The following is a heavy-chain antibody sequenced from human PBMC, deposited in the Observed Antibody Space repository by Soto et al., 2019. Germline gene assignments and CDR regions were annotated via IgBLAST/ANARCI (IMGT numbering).Heavy chain of an antibody. CDR1: GFTFSSYA. CDR2: ISGSGGST. V-gene: IGHV3-23*01. D-gene: IGHD3-16*02. CDR3: AKSIYGGVIVSPPPDALDI. Sequence: GGSLRLSCAASGFTFSSYAMSWVRQAPGKGLEWVSAISGSGGSTYYADSVKGRFTISRDNSKNTLYLQMNSLRAEDTAVYYCAKSIYGGVIVSPPPDALDIWSQGPMVTVSS. J-gene: IGHJ3*02.